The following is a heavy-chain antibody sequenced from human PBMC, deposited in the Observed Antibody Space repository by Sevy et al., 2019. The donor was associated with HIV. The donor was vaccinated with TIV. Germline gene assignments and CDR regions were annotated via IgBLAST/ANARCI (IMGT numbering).Heavy chain of an antibody. CDR2: LSFGCDEI. J-gene: IGHJ4*02. D-gene: IGHD2-8*01. CDR1: GFTFSKYS. Sequence: GGSLRLSCAASGFTFSKYSMSWVRQPPGKGLERVSTLSFGCDEINYADSVKGRFTISRDNSKSSVYLQMNNLRPEDTAVYYCAREGCTKPHDYWGQGTLVTVSS. V-gene: IGHV3-23*01. CDR3: AREGCTKPHDY.